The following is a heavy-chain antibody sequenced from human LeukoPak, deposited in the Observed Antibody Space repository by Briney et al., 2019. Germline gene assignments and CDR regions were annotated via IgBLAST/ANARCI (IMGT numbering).Heavy chain of an antibody. CDR1: GFTFSSYE. J-gene: IGHJ4*02. D-gene: IGHD3-10*01. V-gene: IGHV3-48*03. Sequence: PGGSLTLSCAASGFTFSSYEMNWVRQAPGKGLEWVSYISSSGSTIYYADSVKGRFTISRDNAKNSLYLQMNSLRAEDTAAYYCARDRGSYYTCFDYWGQGTLVTVSS. CDR2: ISSSGSTI. CDR3: ARDRGSYYTCFDY.